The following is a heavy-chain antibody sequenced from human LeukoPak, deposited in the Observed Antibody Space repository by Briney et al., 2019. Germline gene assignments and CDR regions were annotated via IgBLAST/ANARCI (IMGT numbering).Heavy chain of an antibody. V-gene: IGHV3-33*01. Sequence: GRSLRLSCAASGFTFSSYGMHWVRQAPGKGLEWVAVIWYDGSNKYYADSVKGRFTISRDNSKNTLYLQMNSLRAEDTAVYYCARGGFDREEGFDYWGQGTLVTVSS. D-gene: IGHD3-22*01. CDR3: ARGGFDREEGFDY. CDR1: GFTFSSYG. CDR2: IWYDGSNK. J-gene: IGHJ4*02.